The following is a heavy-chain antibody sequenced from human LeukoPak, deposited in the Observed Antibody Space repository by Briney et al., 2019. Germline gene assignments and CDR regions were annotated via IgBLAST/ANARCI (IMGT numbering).Heavy chain of an antibody. CDR2: IYYSGNT. CDR1: GGSISGGGYY. D-gene: IGHD4-23*01. Sequence: SETLSLTCTVSGGSISGGGYYWNWIRQHPGKGLEWIGYIYYSGNTYYNPSLKSRVNISVDTSKNQFSLKLSSVTAADTAVYYCARGPRNYGGRLDYWGQGTLVTVSS. CDR3: ARGPRNYGGRLDY. J-gene: IGHJ4*02. V-gene: IGHV4-31*03.